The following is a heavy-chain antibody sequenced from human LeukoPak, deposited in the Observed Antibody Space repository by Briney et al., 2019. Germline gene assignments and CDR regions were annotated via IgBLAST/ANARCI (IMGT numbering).Heavy chain of an antibody. CDR3: VRHFHGSGYVVDL. J-gene: IGHJ5*02. D-gene: IGHD6-13*01. Sequence: SETLSLTCTASSGSISSTSYYWGWIRQPPGRGLEWIGGIIYSGNTYYNPSLKSRVTISVDTTKNQFSLKLTSVTAADTAVYFCVRHFHGSGYVVDLWVQGTLVTVSS. CDR2: IIYSGNT. CDR1: SGSISSTSYY. V-gene: IGHV4-39*01.